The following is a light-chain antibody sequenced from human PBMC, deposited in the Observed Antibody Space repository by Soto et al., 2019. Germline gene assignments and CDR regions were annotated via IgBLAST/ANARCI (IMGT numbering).Light chain of an antibody. CDR1: QTISVS. CDR2: DAS. CDR3: QQYDKYST. Sequence: IQMTQSPSTLSASVGDTVTITCRASQTISVSLAWYRQKPGKAPNLLIYDASTLKAGVPSRFSGSGSGTEFTLTVTRLQPDDFATYFCQQYDKYSTFGHGTKVDVK. V-gene: IGKV1-5*01. J-gene: IGKJ1*01.